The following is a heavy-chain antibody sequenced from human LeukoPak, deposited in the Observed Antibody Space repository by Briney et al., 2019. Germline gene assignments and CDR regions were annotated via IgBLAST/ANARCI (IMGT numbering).Heavy chain of an antibody. CDR2: IYYSGST. J-gene: IGHJ6*02. V-gene: IGHV4-31*03. CDR3: ARGRRTPRRMDV. Sequence: NPSETLSLTCTVSGGSISSGGYYWSWIRQHPGKGLEWIGYIYYSGSTYYNPSLKSRVTISVDTSKNQFSLKLSSVTAADTAVYYCARGRRTPRRMDVWGQGTTVTVSS. CDR1: GGSISSGGYY.